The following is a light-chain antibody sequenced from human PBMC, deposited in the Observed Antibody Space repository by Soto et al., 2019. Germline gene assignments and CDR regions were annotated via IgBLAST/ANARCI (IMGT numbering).Light chain of an antibody. CDR2: SNT. V-gene: IGLV1-40*01. CDR3: QSYDSSLSGWV. J-gene: IGLJ3*02. Sequence: QSVLTQPPSLSGAPGQRVTISCAGNSSNIGAGYDVHWYEQRPGTAPKLVIFSNTNRPSGVPDRFSGSKSGTSASLDIAGLQAGDEADYFCQSYDSSLSGWVFGGGTKLTVL. CDR1: SSNIGAGYD.